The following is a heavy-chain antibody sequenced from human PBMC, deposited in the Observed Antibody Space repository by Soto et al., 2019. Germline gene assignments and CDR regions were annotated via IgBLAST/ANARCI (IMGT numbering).Heavy chain of an antibody. J-gene: IGHJ4*02. V-gene: IGHV3-48*03. CDR3: AREGDSSGYYLAY. Sequence: GGSLRLSCAASGFTFSSYEMNWVRQAPGKGLEWVSYISSSGSTIYYADSVKGRFTISRDNAKNSLYLQMNSLRAEDTAVYYCAREGDSSGYYLAYWGQGTLVTVSS. CDR2: ISSSGSTI. D-gene: IGHD3-22*01. CDR1: GFTFSSYE.